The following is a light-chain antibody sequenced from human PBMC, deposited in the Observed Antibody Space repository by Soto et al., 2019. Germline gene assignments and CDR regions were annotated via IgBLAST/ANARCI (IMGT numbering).Light chain of an antibody. CDR2: AAS. CDR1: QSVSSN. J-gene: IGKJ1*01. Sequence: DIVMTQSPATLSVSPGERATLSCRASQSVSSNLAWYQQKPGQAPRLLIYAASTRATGIPARFSGSGSGTDFTLTISRLQSEDFAVYYCQQYNNGTRTFGQGTKVDIK. CDR3: QQYNNGTRT. V-gene: IGKV3-15*01.